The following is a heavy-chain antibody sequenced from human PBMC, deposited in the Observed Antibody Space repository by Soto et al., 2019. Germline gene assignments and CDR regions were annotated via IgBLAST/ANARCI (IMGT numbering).Heavy chain of an antibody. Sequence: SETLSLTCAVYGGSFSGYYWSWIRQPPGKGLEWIGEINHSGSTNYNPSLKSRVTISVDTSKNQFSLKLSSVTAADTAVYYCARGWDYGMDVWGQGTTVTAP. D-gene: IGHD1-26*01. CDR3: ARGWDYGMDV. V-gene: IGHV4-34*01. CDR2: INHSGST. J-gene: IGHJ6*02. CDR1: GGSFSGYY.